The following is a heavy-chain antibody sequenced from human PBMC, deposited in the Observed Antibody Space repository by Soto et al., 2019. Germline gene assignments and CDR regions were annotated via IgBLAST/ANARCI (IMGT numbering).Heavy chain of an antibody. J-gene: IGHJ5*02. Sequence: SETLSLTCTVSGGSISSYYWSWIRQPPGKGLEWIGYIYYSGSTNYNPSLKSRVTISVDTSKNQFSLKLSSVTAADTAVYYCARTEGYCSSTSCYLLWFDPWGQGTLVTVSS. CDR3: ARTEGYCSSTSCYLLWFDP. V-gene: IGHV4-59*08. CDR2: IYYSGST. D-gene: IGHD2-2*01. CDR1: GGSISSYY.